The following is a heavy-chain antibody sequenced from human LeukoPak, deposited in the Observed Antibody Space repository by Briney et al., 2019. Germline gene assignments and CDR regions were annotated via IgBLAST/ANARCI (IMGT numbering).Heavy chain of an antibody. V-gene: IGHV3-21*01. CDR3: ARGLGGKTTGSAP. Sequence: GGSLRLSCAGSGFTFSTYSMNWVRQAPGKGLEWVSSISSISNYIDYADSVKGRFTISRDNAKNSLYLQMNSLRAEDTAVYYCARGLGGKTTGSAPGGQGTLV. D-gene: IGHD3-16*01. CDR2: ISSISNYI. CDR1: GFTFSTYS. J-gene: IGHJ4*02.